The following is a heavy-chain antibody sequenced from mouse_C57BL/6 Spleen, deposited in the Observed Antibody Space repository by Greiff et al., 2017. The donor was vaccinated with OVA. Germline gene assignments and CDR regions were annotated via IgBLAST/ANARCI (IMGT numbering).Heavy chain of an antibody. D-gene: IGHD4-1*01. V-gene: IGHV5-4*01. J-gene: IGHJ1*03. CDR1: GFTFSSYA. CDR2: ISDGGSYT. CDR3: ARGGNWDHRVYWYFDV. Sequence: EVQRVESGGGLVKPGGSLKLSCAASGFTFSSYAMSWVRQTPEKRLEWVATISDGGSYTYYPDNVKGRFTISRDNAKNNLYLQMSHLQSEDTAMYYFARGGNWDHRVYWYFDVWGTGTPVTVSS.